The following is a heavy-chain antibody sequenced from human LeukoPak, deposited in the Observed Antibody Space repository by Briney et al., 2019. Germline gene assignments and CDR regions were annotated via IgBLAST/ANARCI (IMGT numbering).Heavy chain of an antibody. CDR2: INPSGGST. D-gene: IGHD3-16*01. CDR1: GYTFTSYY. Sequence: ASVKVSCKASGYTFTSYYMHWVRQAPGQGLEWMGIINPSGGSTSYAQKFQGRVTMTRDTSTSTVYMELSRLRSDDTAVYYCANEGDLYLRMDVWGQGTTVTVSS. J-gene: IGHJ6*02. V-gene: IGHV1-46*01. CDR3: ANEGDLYLRMDV.